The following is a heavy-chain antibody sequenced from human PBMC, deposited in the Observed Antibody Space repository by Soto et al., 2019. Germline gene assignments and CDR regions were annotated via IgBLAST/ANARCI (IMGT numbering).Heavy chain of an antibody. CDR2: INAGNGNT. J-gene: IGHJ6*02. D-gene: IGHD2-15*01. V-gene: IGHV1-3*01. CDR3: ASSAGIYYSYVMDV. Sequence: QVQLVQSGAEVKKPGASVKVSCKASGYTFTSYTIHWVRQAPGQRLEWMGWINAGNGNTKYSQKFQGRVTFTRDTSERTAYMELSSLRSEDTAVYYCASSAGIYYSYVMDVWGQGTTVTVSS. CDR1: GYTFTSYT.